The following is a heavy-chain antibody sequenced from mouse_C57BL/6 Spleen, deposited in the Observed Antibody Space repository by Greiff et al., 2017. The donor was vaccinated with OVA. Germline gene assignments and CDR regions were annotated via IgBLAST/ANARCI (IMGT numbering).Heavy chain of an antibody. Sequence: VQLQQPGAELVRPGTSVKLSCKASGYTFTSYWMHWVKQRPGQGLEWIGVIDPSDSYTNYNQKFKGKATLTVDTSSSTAYMQLSSLTSEDSAVYYCARPYYSNYEYYAMDYWGQGTSVTVSS. CDR1: GYTFTSYW. CDR2: IDPSDSYT. V-gene: IGHV1-59*01. CDR3: ARPYYSNYEYYAMDY. J-gene: IGHJ4*01. D-gene: IGHD2-5*01.